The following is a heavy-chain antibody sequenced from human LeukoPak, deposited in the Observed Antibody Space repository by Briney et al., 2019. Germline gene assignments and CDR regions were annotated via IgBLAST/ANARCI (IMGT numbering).Heavy chain of an antibody. Sequence: SETLSLTCIVSGGSISSYYWSWIRQPPGKGLGWIGYIYYTGSTNYNPSLKSRVTISVDTSKNQLSLKLSSVTAADTAVYYCARQDSGSYLNPLDIWGQGTVVTVSS. CDR3: ARQDSGSYLNPLDI. CDR1: GGSISSYY. CDR2: IYYTGST. V-gene: IGHV4-59*08. J-gene: IGHJ3*02. D-gene: IGHD1-26*01.